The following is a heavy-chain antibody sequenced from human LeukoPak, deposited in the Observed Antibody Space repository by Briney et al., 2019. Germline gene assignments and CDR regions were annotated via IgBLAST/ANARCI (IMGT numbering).Heavy chain of an antibody. CDR3: ARDRGYYDSSARYCFDY. V-gene: IGHV4-39*07. D-gene: IGHD3-22*01. Sequence: SETLSLTCTVSGGSISSSSYYWGWIRQPPGKGLEWIGSIYYSGSTYYNPSLKSRVTISVDTSKNQFSLKLSSVTAADTAVYYCARDRGYYDSSARYCFDYWGQGTLVTVSS. CDR2: IYYSGST. J-gene: IGHJ4*02. CDR1: GGSISSSSYY.